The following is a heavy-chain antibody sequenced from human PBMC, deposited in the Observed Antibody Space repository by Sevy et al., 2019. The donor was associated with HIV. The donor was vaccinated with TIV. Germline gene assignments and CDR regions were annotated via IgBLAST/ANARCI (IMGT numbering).Heavy chain of an antibody. CDR1: GFTFSNYG. CDR3: ARGGDFNDRSAKRDFDY. Sequence: GGCLRLYCAASGFTFSNYGMHWVRQAPGKGLECVAVIWNDGSNKYYADSVKGRFTISRDNSKNTLYLQMNSLRVEDTAVYFCARGGDFNDRSAKRDFDYWGQGTLVTVSS. D-gene: IGHD3-22*01. CDR2: IWNDGSNK. V-gene: IGHV3-33*01. J-gene: IGHJ4*02.